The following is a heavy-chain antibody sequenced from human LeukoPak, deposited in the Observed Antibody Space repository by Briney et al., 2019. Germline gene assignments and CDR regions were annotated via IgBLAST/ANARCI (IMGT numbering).Heavy chain of an antibody. Sequence: ASVRVSCKASGYTFSDYYMHWVRQAPGQGLEWMGWINLNGGGTNYAQKFQGRVTMTRDTSINTAYMELRSLISDDTAVYYCARSDPPPRWGVLDVWGQGTTVTVSS. CDR3: ARSDPPPRWGVLDV. D-gene: IGHD4-23*01. CDR1: GYTFSDYY. CDR2: INLNGGGT. V-gene: IGHV1-2*02. J-gene: IGHJ6*02.